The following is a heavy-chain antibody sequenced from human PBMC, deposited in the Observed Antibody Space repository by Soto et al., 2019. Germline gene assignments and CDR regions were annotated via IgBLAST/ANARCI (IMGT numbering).Heavy chain of an antibody. J-gene: IGHJ4*02. CDR3: ARSIYDSSGIDY. CDR1: GGSISSGGYY. D-gene: IGHD3-22*01. Sequence: SETLSLTCTVSGGSISSGGYYWSWIRQHPGKGLEWIGYIYYSGSTYYNPSLKSRVTISVDTSKNQFSLKLSSVTAADTAVYYCARSIYDSSGIDYWGQGTLVTSPQ. CDR2: IYYSGST. V-gene: IGHV4-31*03.